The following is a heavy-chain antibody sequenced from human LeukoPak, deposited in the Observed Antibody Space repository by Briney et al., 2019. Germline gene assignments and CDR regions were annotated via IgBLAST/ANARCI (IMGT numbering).Heavy chain of an antibody. Sequence: SGTLSLTCAVSGGSISSGGYSWSWIRQPPGKGLEWIGYIYHSGSTYYNPSLKSRVTISVDTSKNQFSLKLSSVTAADTAVYYCARHARYCSGGSCYLNGLEDYWGQGTLVTVSS. CDR1: GGSISSGGYS. CDR2: IYHSGST. V-gene: IGHV4-30-2*01. D-gene: IGHD2-15*01. J-gene: IGHJ4*02. CDR3: ARHARYCSGGSCYLNGLEDY.